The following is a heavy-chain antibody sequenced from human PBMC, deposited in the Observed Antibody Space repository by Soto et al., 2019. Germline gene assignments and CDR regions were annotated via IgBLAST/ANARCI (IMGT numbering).Heavy chain of an antibody. Sequence: GGSLRLSCTASGFSFSIYSMNWVRQAPGEGLEWVSSISSSSSYIYYADSVKGRFTISRDNSKNTLYLQMNSLRAEDTAVYYCAKDSITVTSTYFDYWGQGTLVTVSS. D-gene: IGHD4-17*01. CDR1: GFSFSIYS. CDR2: ISSSSSYI. CDR3: AKDSITVTSTYFDY. J-gene: IGHJ4*02. V-gene: IGHV3-21*04.